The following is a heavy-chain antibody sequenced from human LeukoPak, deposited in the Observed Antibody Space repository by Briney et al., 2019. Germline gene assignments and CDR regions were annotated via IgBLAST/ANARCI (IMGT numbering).Heavy chain of an antibody. D-gene: IGHD3-3*01. Sequence: ASVKLSCKASGYTFTSYGISWVRQAPGQGLEWMGWISAYNGNTNYAQKLQGRGTMTTDTSTSTAYMELRSLRSDDTAVYYCAILRFLEWSHPWWGQGTLVTVSS. J-gene: IGHJ4*02. CDR1: GYTFTSYG. CDR2: ISAYNGNT. CDR3: AILRFLEWSHPW. V-gene: IGHV1-18*01.